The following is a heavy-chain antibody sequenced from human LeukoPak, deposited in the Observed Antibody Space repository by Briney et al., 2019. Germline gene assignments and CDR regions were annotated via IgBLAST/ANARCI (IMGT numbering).Heavy chain of an antibody. D-gene: IGHD3-16*01. V-gene: IGHV3-74*01. J-gene: IGHJ4*02. CDR1: GFTFSSFW. CDR2: IKSDGSET. CDR3: ARVQMGDDFNPFDY. Sequence: GGTLRLSCAASGFTFSSFWIYWVRHAPGKGLVWVSRIKSDGSETLYADSVKGRLTISRDNAKNTLYLQMNSLRAEDTAVYYCARVQMGDDFNPFDYWGQGTLVTVSS.